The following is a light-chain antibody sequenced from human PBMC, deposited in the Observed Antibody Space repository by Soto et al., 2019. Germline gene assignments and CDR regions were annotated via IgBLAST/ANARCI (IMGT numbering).Light chain of an antibody. CDR3: SSYTSSSISYV. Sequence: QSVLTQPASVSGSPGQSITISCTGTSSDVGGYNYVSWYQQHPGKAPKLMIYDVSNRPSGVSNRFSGSKSGNTASLTISGLQAEDEADYYCSSYTSSSISYVFGTGTKVT. V-gene: IGLV2-14*01. J-gene: IGLJ1*01. CDR1: SSDVGGYNY. CDR2: DVS.